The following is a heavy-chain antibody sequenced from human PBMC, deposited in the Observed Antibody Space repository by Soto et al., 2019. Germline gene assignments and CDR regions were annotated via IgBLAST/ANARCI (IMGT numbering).Heavy chain of an antibody. D-gene: IGHD2-2*01. CDR3: AREKEYCSSTSCYAYAFDI. V-gene: IGHV1-69*13. Sequence: SVKVSCKDSGGTFSSYAIRWVRQAPGQGLEWMGGIIPIFGTANYAQKFQGRVTITADESTSTAYMELSSLRSEDTAVYYCAREKEYCSSTSCYAYAFDIWGQGTMVTVSS. J-gene: IGHJ3*02. CDR2: IIPIFGTA. CDR1: GGTFSSYA.